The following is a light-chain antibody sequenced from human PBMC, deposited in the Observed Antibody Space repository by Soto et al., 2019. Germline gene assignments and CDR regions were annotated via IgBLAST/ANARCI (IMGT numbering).Light chain of an antibody. V-gene: IGKV1-5*03. J-gene: IGKJ1*01. CDR2: NAS. CDR1: QILNNY. CDR3: QQQGT. Sequence: HLTHAPSFLSASVLSRVTITFQSTQILNNYLPFYRQKPGKSPNLLIHNASSLESGVPSRFSSSGSGTEFTLTISSLQPADFETYYCQQQGTFGQATTVDI.